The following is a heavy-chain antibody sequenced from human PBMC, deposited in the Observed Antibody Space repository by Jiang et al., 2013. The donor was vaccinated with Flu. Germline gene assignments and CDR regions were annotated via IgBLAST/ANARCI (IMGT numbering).Heavy chain of an antibody. D-gene: IGHD3-3*01. CDR1: GFTFSSYW. V-gene: IGHV3-7*01. CDR2: IKQDGSEK. Sequence: CAASGFTFSSYWMSWVRQAPGKGLEWVANIKQDGSEKYYVNSVKGRFTISRDNAKNSLYLQMNSLRAEDTAVYYCARGYDFWSGYYRPDYWGQGTLVTVSS. CDR3: ARGYDFWSGYYRPDY. J-gene: IGHJ4*02.